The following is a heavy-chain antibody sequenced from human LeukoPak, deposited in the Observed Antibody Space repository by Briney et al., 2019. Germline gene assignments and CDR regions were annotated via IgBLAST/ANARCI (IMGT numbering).Heavy chain of an antibody. J-gene: IGHJ6*02. CDR2: ISGSGGST. Sequence: GGSLRLSCAASGFTFSSYAMSWVRQAPGKGLEWVSAISGSGGSTYYADSVKGRFTISRDNSKNTLYLQMNSLKTEDTAVYYCTRDRTTVTPYLSGMDVWGQGTTVTVSS. V-gene: IGHV3-23*01. CDR3: TRDRTTVTPYLSGMDV. D-gene: IGHD4-17*01. CDR1: GFTFSSYA.